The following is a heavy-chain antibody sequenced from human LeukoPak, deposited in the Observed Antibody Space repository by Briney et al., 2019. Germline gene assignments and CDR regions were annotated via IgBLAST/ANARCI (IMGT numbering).Heavy chain of an antibody. J-gene: IGHJ6*03. CDR3: ARTNYYDSSGYRYYYYYYYMDV. CDR2: IYYSGST. V-gene: IGHV4-59*11. Sequence: SETLSLTCSVSGGSISSHYWSWIRQPPGKGLEWIGYIYYSGSTNYNPSLKSRVTISVDTSKNQFSLKLSSVTAADTAVYYCARTNYYDSSGYRYYYYYYYMDVWGKGTTVTVSS. CDR1: GGSISSHY. D-gene: IGHD3-22*01.